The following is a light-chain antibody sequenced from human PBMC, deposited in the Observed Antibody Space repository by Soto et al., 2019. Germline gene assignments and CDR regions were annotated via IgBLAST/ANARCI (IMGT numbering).Light chain of an antibody. CDR2: EVS. J-gene: IGKJ5*01. V-gene: IGKV2D-29*02. CDR1: QSLLHITGETF. CDR3: MQSTQLPPT. Sequence: DFLMSQTPLSLSVAPGQPASISCKYSQSLLHITGETFLFWYLQKPGQSPQLLIYEVSTRVSGVPDRFSGSGSGTDFTLEISRVETDDVGIYYCMQSTQLPPTFGQGTRLAI.